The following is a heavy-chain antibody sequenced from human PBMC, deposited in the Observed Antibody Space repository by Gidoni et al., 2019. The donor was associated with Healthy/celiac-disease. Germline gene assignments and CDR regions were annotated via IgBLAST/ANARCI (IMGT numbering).Heavy chain of an antibody. CDR1: GGTFSSYA. Sequence: QVQLVQSGAEVKKPGSSVKVSCKASGGTFSSYAISWVRQAPGQGLEWMGRIIPILGIANYAQKFQGRVTITADKSTSTAYMELSSLRSEDTAVYYCASLGYCSGGSCSYYYYYYMDVWGKGTTVTVSS. CDR2: IIPILGIA. V-gene: IGHV1-69*04. CDR3: ASLGYCSGGSCSYYYYYYMDV. J-gene: IGHJ6*03. D-gene: IGHD2-15*01.